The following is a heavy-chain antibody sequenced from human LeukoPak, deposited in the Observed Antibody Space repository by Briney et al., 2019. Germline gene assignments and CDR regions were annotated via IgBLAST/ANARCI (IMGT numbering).Heavy chain of an antibody. CDR1: GFTFSSYS. J-gene: IGHJ4*02. Sequence: GGSLRLSCAASGFTFSSYSMNWVRQAPGKGLEWVSSISSSSSYIYYADSVKGRFTISRDNAKNSLYLQMNSLRAEDTAVYYCASGYSYGGMGEGFLWGQATLVTVSS. D-gene: IGHD5-18*01. V-gene: IGHV3-21*01. CDR2: ISSSSSYI. CDR3: ASGYSYGGMGEGFL.